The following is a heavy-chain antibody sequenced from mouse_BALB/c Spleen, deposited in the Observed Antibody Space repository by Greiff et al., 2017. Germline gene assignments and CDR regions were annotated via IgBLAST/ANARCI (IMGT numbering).Heavy chain of an antibody. CDR2: IDPSDSET. D-gene: IGHD2-4*01. CDR3: SYDYDEIAY. V-gene: IGHV1S127*01. J-gene: IGHJ3*01. CDR1: GYSFTSYW. Sequence: QVQLQQSGPQLVRPGASVKISCKASGYSFTSYWMHWVKQRPGQGLEWIGMIDPSDSETRLNQKFKDKATLTVDKSSSTAYMQLSSPTSEDSAVYYCSYDYDEIAYWGQGTLVTVSA.